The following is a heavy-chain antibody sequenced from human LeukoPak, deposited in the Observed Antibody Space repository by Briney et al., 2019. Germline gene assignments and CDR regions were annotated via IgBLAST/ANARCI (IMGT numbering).Heavy chain of an antibody. J-gene: IGHJ4*02. D-gene: IGHD3-10*01. CDR2: INPNSGGT. CDR1: GYTFTGYS. V-gene: IGHV1-2*02. Sequence: ASVKVSCKASGYTFTGYSMHWVRQAPGQGLEWMGWINPNSGGTNYAQKFQGRVTMTRDTSISTAYMELSRLRSDDTAVYYCARAYSYGYYFDYWGQGTLVTVSS. CDR3: ARAYSYGYYFDY.